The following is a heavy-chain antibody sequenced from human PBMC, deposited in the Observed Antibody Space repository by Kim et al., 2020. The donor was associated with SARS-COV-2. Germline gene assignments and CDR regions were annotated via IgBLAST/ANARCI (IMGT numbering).Heavy chain of an antibody. J-gene: IGHJ4*02. CDR3: ARVIVQLEPLPWGGYFDY. Sequence: GGSLRLSCAASGFTFSSYWMSWVRQAPGKGLEWVANIKQDGSEKYYVDSVKGRFTISRDNAKNSLYLQMNSLRAEDTAVYYCARVIVQLEPLPWGGYFDYWGQGTLVTVSS. V-gene: IGHV3-7*03. CDR1: GFTFSSYW. D-gene: IGHD1-1*01. CDR2: IKQDGSEK.